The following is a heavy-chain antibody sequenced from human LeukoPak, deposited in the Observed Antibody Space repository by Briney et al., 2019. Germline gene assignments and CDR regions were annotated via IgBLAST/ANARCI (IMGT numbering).Heavy chain of an antibody. Sequence: ASVKVSCKASGYTFTSYDIYWVRQATGQGLEWMGRMNPDSANTGYAQKFQGRVAMTRDTSINTAYMELSGLRSEDTAVYYCTRNFLGLNYWGQGTLVTVSS. CDR2: MNPDSANT. CDR1: GYTFTSYD. J-gene: IGHJ4*02. CDR3: TRNFLGLNY. D-gene: IGHD1-26*01. V-gene: IGHV1-8*01.